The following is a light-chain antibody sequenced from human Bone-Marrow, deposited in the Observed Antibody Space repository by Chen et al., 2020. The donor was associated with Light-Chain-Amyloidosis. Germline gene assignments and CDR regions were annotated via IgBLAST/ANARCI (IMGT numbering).Light chain of an antibody. CDR2: GAS. CDR1: QTVAGNY. V-gene: IGKV3-20*01. Sequence: DIVLTQSPGTLSLSPGERATLSCRASQTVAGNYLAWYQQKPGQTPRLLIYGASSRATGIPDRFSGIGSGTDFTLTISRLEPEDFAVYYCQQHGFSPPWTFGQGTKVEIK. CDR3: QQHGFSPPWT. J-gene: IGKJ1*01.